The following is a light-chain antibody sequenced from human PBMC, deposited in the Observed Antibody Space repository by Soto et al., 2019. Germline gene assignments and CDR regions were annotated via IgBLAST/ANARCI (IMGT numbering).Light chain of an antibody. J-gene: IGLJ1*01. Sequence: VLTQPASVSGSPGQSITISCTGTSSDVGSYNLVSWYQQHPGKAPKLMIYEGSKRPSGVSNRFSGSKSGNTASLTISGLQAEDEADYYCCSYAGSSSFVFGTGTKVTVL. CDR1: SSDVGSYNL. CDR2: EGS. V-gene: IGLV2-23*01. CDR3: CSYAGSSSFV.